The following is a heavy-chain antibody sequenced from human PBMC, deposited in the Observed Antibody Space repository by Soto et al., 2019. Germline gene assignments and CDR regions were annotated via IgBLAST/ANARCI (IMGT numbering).Heavy chain of an antibody. V-gene: IGHV4-34*01. Sequence: QVHLQQWVAGLLKPSETLSLTCAVYGESFIGYYWTWIRQSPGKGLEWIGEINHGGSTNYNPSLKSRVTISIDTSKNQFSLKLTSVTAADTSVYYCARTDIVTTNWFDPWGQGTLVTVSS. CDR1: GESFIGYY. CDR3: ARTDIVTTNWFDP. D-gene: IGHD5-12*01. J-gene: IGHJ5*02. CDR2: INHGGST.